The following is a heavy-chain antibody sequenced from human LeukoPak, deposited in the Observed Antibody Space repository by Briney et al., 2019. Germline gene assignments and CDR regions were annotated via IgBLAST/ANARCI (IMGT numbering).Heavy chain of an antibody. J-gene: IGHJ4*02. V-gene: IGHV1-24*01. CDR3: ATAVLRFLEWSNVFDY. Sequence: GASVKVSCKVSGYTLTELSMHWVRQAPGKGLEWMGGFDPEDGETIYAQKFQGRVTMTEDTSTDTAYMELSSLRSEDTAVYYCATAVLRFLEWSNVFDYWGQGTLVTVSS. CDR1: GYTLTELS. CDR2: FDPEDGET. D-gene: IGHD3-3*01.